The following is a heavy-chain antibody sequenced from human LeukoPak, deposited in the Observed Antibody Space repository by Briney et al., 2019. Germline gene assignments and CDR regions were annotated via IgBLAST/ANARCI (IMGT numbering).Heavy chain of an antibody. CDR1: RYSFANYW. Sequence: GESLKISCKGSRYSFANYWIGWARQMPGKGLEWMGIIYPGDSNPKYSPSFQGQVTISADKSISTVYLQWSSLKASDTAMYYCARRSQEWLGVDYWGQGTLVTVSS. V-gene: IGHV5-51*01. J-gene: IGHJ4*02. CDR3: ARRSQEWLGVDY. D-gene: IGHD6-19*01. CDR2: IYPGDSNP.